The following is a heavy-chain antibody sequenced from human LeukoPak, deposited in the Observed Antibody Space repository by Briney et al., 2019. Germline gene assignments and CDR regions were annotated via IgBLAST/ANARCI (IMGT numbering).Heavy chain of an antibody. Sequence: SETLSLTCTVSGGSISSSSYYWGWIRQPPGKGLEWIGYIYYSGSTYYNPSLRSRVAISVDTSKNQFSLKLSSVTAADTAVYFCARVVAATGDEYFDYWGQGTLVTVSS. D-gene: IGHD6-13*01. CDR1: GGSISSSSYY. V-gene: IGHV4-31*03. CDR2: IYYSGST. J-gene: IGHJ4*02. CDR3: ARVVAATGDEYFDY.